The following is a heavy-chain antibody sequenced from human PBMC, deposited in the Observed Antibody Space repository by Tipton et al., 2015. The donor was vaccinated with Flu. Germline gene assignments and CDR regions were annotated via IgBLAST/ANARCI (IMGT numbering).Heavy chain of an antibody. CDR3: ARGRGYCITTTCLLPFDF. J-gene: IGHJ4*02. V-gene: IGHV3-53*01. CDR2: IYSGGST. Sequence: QLVQSGGGLIQRGGSLRLSCGVSGFSVGSNYMTWVRQAPGKGLEWVSVIYSGGSTYSADSVKGRFTISRDNSKNTLYLQMNSLRAEDTAVYYCARGRGYCITTTCLLPFDFWGQGTLVTVSS. CDR1: GFSVGSNY. D-gene: IGHD2-2*01.